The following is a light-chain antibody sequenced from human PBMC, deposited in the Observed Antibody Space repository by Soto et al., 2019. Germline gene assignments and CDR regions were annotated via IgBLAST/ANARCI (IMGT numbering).Light chain of an antibody. CDR2: GAS. Sequence: PGDRVTITCRPSQTVSSNLAWYQQKPGQAPRLLIYGASNRATGIPARFSGSGSGTDFTLTISSLQPEDFAVYYCQQHCNWPPSTFGQGTKVDIK. J-gene: IGKJ1*01. CDR3: QQHCNWPPST. V-gene: IGKV3-15*01. CDR1: QTVSSN.